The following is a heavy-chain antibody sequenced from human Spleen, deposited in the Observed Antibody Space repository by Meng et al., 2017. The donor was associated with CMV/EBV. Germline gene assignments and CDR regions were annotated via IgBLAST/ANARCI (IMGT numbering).Heavy chain of an antibody. D-gene: IGHD3-16*02. CDR2: IRGGGGNI. J-gene: IGHJ4*02. CDR1: GFPFSDYY. V-gene: IGHV3-11*01. Sequence: GESLKISCVVSGFPFSDYYISWIRQAPGKGLEWISIIRGGGGNIDYADSVKGRFTISRDNAKNSVYLQMNTLRAEDTAVDYCARDRSLYFFDYWGQGTLVTVSS. CDR3: ARDRSLYFFDY.